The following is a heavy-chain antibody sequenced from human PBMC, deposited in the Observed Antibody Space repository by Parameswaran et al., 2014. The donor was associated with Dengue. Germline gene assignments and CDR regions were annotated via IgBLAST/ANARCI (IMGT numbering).Heavy chain of an antibody. V-gene: IGHV3-48*03. CDR2: ISTTSNTI. CDR3: GRAYSGYVQY. J-gene: IGHJ4*02. D-gene: IGHD5-12*01. Sequence: VRQMPGKGSGWVSYISTTSNTIYYADSVKGRFTISRDNAQNSLYLQMNSLRAEDTAVYYCGRAYSGYVQYWGQGTRVTVSS.